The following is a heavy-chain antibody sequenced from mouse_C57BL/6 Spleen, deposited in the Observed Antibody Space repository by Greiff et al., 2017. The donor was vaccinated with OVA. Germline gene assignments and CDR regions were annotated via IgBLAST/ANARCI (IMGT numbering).Heavy chain of an antibody. Sequence: EVMLVESGGGLVKPGGSLKLSCAASGFTFSSYAMSWVRQTPEKRLEWVATISDGGSYTYYPANVKGRFTISRDNAKNNLYLQMSHLKSEDTAMYYCAREDYGRAWFAYWGQGTLVTVSA. CDR3: AREDYGRAWFAY. V-gene: IGHV5-4*01. J-gene: IGHJ3*01. CDR1: GFTFSSYA. D-gene: IGHD1-1*01. CDR2: ISDGGSYT.